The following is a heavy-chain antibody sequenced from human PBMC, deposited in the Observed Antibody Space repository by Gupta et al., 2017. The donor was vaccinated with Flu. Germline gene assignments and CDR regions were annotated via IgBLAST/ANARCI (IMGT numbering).Heavy chain of an antibody. V-gene: IGHV4-31*03. J-gene: IGHJ6*02. D-gene: IGHD3-16*01. CDR2: IYYSGFT. Sequence: QVQLQESGPGLVRASQTLSLTCTVSGGSINSGGYYWSWVRQRPGKGLEWIGYIYYSGFTYYNPSLSSRLTISLDKSKNQFSLKLSPVTAADTAVYYCARAEGVSYYGLDVWGQGTTVSVPS. CDR1: GGSINSGGYY. CDR3: ARAEGVSYYGLDV.